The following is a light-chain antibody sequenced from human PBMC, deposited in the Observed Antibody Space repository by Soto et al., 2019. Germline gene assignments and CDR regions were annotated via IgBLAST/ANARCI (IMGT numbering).Light chain of an antibody. CDR2: EVS. V-gene: IGLV2-14*01. CDR3: SSYTSSSTQ. CDR1: SSDVGGYNY. J-gene: IGLJ2*01. Sequence: QSALTHPASVSGSPGQAITISCTGTSSDVGGYNYVSWYQQHPGKAPKLMIYEVSNRPSGVSNRFSGSKSGNTASLTISGLQAEDEADYYCSSYTSSSTQFGGGTKLTVL.